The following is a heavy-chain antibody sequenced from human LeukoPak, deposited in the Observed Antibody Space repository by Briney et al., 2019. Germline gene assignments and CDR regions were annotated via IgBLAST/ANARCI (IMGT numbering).Heavy chain of an antibody. CDR1: GDSISSGTYY. CDR3: ARGPASTELWLDYFDY. CDR2: IHTSGST. Sequence: SETLSLTCTVSGDSISSGTYYWSWLRQPAGKGLEWIGRIHTSGSTNYNPSLKRRATISLDTSKNQFSLKVTSVTAADTAVYYCARGPASTELWLDYFDYWGQGTLVTVSS. D-gene: IGHD3-10*01. J-gene: IGHJ4*02. V-gene: IGHV4-61*02.